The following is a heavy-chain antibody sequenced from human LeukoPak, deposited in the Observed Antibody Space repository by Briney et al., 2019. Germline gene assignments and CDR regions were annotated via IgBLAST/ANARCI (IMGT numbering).Heavy chain of an antibody. D-gene: IGHD3-3*01. CDR2: ISAYNGNT. Sequence: ASVTVSCKASGYTFTSYGISWVRQAPGQGLEWMGWISAYNGNTNYAQKLQGRVTMTTDTSTSTAYMELRSLRSDDTAVYYCAREGEITIFGVVIKSDAFDIWGQGTMVTVSS. V-gene: IGHV1-18*01. CDR3: AREGEITIFGVVIKSDAFDI. J-gene: IGHJ3*02. CDR1: GYTFTSYG.